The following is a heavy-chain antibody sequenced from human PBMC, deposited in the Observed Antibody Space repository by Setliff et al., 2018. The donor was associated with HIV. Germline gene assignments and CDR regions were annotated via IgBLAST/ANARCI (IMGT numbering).Heavy chain of an antibody. CDR2: IRYDGSNK. V-gene: IGHV3-30*02. D-gene: IGHD3-22*01. CDR3: ATIVESSGYHGGNYFDF. CDR1: GFTFSSYG. J-gene: IGHJ4*02. Sequence: GESLKISCAASGFTFSSYGIHWVRQAPGKGLEWVAFIRYDGSNKYYADSVKGRFTISRDNSKNTLYLQMNSLRAEDTAVYYCATIVESSGYHGGNYFDFWGRGSLVTVSS.